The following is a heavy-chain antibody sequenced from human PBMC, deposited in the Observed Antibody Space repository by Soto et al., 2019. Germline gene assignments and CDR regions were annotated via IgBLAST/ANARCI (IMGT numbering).Heavy chain of an antibody. Sequence: SETLSLTCTVSGGSINDYYWSWIRQPPGKGLEWIGQIFYTGSTNYNPSLKSRVTISVDRSKNQFSLRLRSVTAADTAVYYCARGLDWFDPWGQGTLVTVSS. V-gene: IGHV4-59*08. D-gene: IGHD3-16*01. CDR2: IFYTGST. CDR3: ARGLDWFDP. CDR1: GGSINDYY. J-gene: IGHJ5*02.